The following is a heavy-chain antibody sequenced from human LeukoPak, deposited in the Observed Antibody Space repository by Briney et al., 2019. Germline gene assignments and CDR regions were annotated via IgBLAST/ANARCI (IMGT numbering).Heavy chain of an antibody. D-gene: IGHD7-27*01. CDR3: TRVNLRTGERFFDY. V-gene: IGHV3-72*01. Sequence: GGSLRLSCAASVFTFINAWMSWVRQAPGKGLEWVSRIRNKANSYITEYAASVKGRFAISRDDSKNSVFLQLNSLKTEDTAVYYCTRVNLRTGERFFDYWGQGTLVTVSS. CDR2: IRNKANSYIT. CDR1: VFTFINAW. J-gene: IGHJ4*02.